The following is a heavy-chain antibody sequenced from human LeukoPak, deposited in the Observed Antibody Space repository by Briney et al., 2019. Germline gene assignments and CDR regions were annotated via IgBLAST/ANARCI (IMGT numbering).Heavy chain of an antibody. V-gene: IGHV3-74*01. J-gene: IGHJ6*02. CDR3: AKDQGDYYDVWSGYGLWGMDV. CDR1: GFVFRNYF. D-gene: IGHD3-3*01. Sequence: PGGSLRLSCAASGFVFRNYFMSWVRQAPGKGLVWVSRINNDGSSASYVDSVKGRFTISRDNSKNTLYLQMNSLRAEDTAVYYCAKDQGDYYDVWSGYGLWGMDVWGQGTTVTVSS. CDR2: INNDGSSA.